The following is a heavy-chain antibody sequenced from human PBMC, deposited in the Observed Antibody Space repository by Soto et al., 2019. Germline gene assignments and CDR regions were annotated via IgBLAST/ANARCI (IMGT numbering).Heavy chain of an antibody. D-gene: IGHD1-1*01. CDR1: GGSFSGYY. J-gene: IGHJ6*02. CDR2: INHSGST. Sequence: PSETLSLTCAVYGGSFSGYYWSWIRQPPGKGLEWIGEINHSGSTNYNPSLKSRVTISVDTSKNQFSLKLSSVTAADTAVYYCARLRPGRGYYYGMDVWGQGTTVTVSS. CDR3: ARLRPGRGYYYGMDV. V-gene: IGHV4-34*01.